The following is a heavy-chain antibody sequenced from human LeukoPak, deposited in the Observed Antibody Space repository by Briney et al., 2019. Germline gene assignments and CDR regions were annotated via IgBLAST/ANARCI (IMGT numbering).Heavy chain of an antibody. CDR3: ARGKLNKATTVTTGLDVHDP. J-gene: IGHJ5*02. Sequence: ASVKVSCKASGGTFSSYAISWVRQAPGQGLEWMGRINPNSGGTNYAQKFQGRVTMTRDTSISTAYMELSRLRSDDTAVYYCARGKLNKATTVTTGLDVHDPWGQGTLVTVSS. CDR1: GGTFSSYA. V-gene: IGHV1-2*06. CDR2: INPNSGGT. D-gene: IGHD4-17*01.